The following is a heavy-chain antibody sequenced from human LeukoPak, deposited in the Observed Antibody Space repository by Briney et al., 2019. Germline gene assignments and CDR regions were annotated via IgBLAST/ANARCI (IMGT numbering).Heavy chain of an antibody. V-gene: IGHV4-59*01. J-gene: IGHJ4*02. CDR1: GGSISGYY. CDR2: IFYSGST. CDR3: ARGNYYDSSGYPNFDY. D-gene: IGHD3-22*01. Sequence: PSETLSLTCTVSGGSISGYYWSWIRQPPGKGLEWIGYIFYSGSTNYNPSLKSRVTISVDTSKNQFSLKLSSVTAADTAVYYCARGNYYDSSGYPNFDYWGQGTLVTVSS.